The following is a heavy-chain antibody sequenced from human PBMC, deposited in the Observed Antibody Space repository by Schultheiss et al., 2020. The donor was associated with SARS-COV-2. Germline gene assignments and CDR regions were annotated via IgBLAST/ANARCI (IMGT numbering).Heavy chain of an antibody. CDR3: AREREYQLPPYYYYYYMDV. V-gene: IGHV1-69*01. CDR1: GGTFSSYA. Sequence: KISCKASGGTFSSYAISWVRQAPGQGLEWMGGIIPIFGTANYAQKFQGRVTITADESTSTAYMELSSLRSEDTAVYYCAREREYQLPPYYYYYYMDVWGKGTTVTVSS. J-gene: IGHJ6*03. D-gene: IGHD2-2*01. CDR2: IIPIFGTA.